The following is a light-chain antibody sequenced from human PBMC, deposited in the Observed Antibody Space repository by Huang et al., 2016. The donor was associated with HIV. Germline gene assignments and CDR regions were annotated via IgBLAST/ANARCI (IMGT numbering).Light chain of an antibody. J-gene: IGKJ3*01. V-gene: IGKV3-15*01. CDR2: DAS. Sequence: EIVMTQSPGTLSVSPGERATLSCRASQSVRSNLSWYQQKPGQAPGLLIYDASTRATGVPARFSGSGSGTQFTLSISSLQSEEFAVYYCQQYDNWPPFTFGPGTKVDIK. CDR1: QSVRSN. CDR3: QQYDNWPPFT.